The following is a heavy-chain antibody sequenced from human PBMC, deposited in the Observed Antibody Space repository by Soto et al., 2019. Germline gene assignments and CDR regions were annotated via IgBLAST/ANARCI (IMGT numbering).Heavy chain of an antibody. CDR2: IIPIFGTA. V-gene: IGHV1-69*06. CDR1: GGTFSSYA. CDR3: ARASGYCSGGSCYEEVY. Sequence: SVKVSCKASGGTFSSYAISWLRQAPGQGLEWMGGIIPIFGTANYAQKFQGRVTITADKSTSTAYMELSSLRSEDTAVYYCARASGYCSGGSCYEEVYWGQGTLVTVSS. D-gene: IGHD2-15*01. J-gene: IGHJ4*02.